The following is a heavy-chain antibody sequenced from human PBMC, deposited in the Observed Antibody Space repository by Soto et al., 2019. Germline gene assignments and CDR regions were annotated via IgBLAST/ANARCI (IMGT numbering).Heavy chain of an antibody. J-gene: IGHJ4*02. V-gene: IGHV4-39*07. CDR2: IYHSGNT. CDR1: GESIKSSSHY. Sequence: SETLSLTCTVSGESIKSSSHYWGWIRQPPGKRLEWIGKIYHSGNTNYNPSLKSRVTISVDTSKNQFSLKLSSVTAADTAVYYCARARHKSSVYFDYWGQGTLVTVSS. D-gene: IGHD6-6*01. CDR3: ARARHKSSVYFDY.